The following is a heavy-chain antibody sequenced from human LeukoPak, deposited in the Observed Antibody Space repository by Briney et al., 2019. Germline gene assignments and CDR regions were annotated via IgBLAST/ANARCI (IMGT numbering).Heavy chain of an antibody. V-gene: IGHV1-24*01. CDR1: GYTLTELS. CDR3: APTLPLGEAAFDI. Sequence: GASVKVSCKVSGYTLTELSMHWVRQAPGKGLEWMGGFDPEDGETIYAQKFQGRVTMTEDTSTDTAYMELSSPRSEDTAVYYCAPTLPLGEAAFDIWGQGTMVTVSS. CDR2: FDPEDGET. J-gene: IGHJ3*02. D-gene: IGHD2-15*01.